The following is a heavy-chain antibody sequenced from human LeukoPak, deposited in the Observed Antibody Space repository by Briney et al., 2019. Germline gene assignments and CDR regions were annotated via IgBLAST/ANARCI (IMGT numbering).Heavy chain of an antibody. CDR3: ARVFSGSSLYFDY. Sequence: SETLSLTCTVSGGSISSYYWSWIRQPPGKGLEWIGYIYYSGSTNYNPSLKSRVTISVDTSKNQFSLKLSSVTAADTAVYYCARVFSGSSLYFDYWGQGTLVTVSS. CDR2: IYYSGST. J-gene: IGHJ4*02. D-gene: IGHD1-26*01. V-gene: IGHV4-59*01. CDR1: GGSISSYY.